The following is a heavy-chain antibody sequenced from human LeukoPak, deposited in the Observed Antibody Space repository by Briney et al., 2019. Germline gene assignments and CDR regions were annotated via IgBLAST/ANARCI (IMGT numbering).Heavy chain of an antibody. Sequence: SETLSLTCAVYGGTFSGYYWRWIRQPPGKGLEWIGEINHSGSTNYNPSLKSRVTISVDTYKNQFSLKLSSVTGADTAVYYCARTSYCSSTSCPTKTPFDYWGQGTLVTVSS. CDR3: ARTSYCSSTSCPTKTPFDY. J-gene: IGHJ4*02. CDR1: GGTFSGYY. V-gene: IGHV4-34*01. CDR2: INHSGST. D-gene: IGHD2-2*01.